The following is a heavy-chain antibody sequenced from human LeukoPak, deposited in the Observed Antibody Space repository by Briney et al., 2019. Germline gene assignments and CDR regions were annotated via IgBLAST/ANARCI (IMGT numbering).Heavy chain of an antibody. CDR2: IYHSGST. CDR3: ASDCGGDCYNSDY. Sequence: SETLSLTCAVSGYSISSGYYWGWIRQPPGKGLEWIGSIYHSGSTYYNPSPKSRVTISVDTSKNQFPLKLSSVTAADTAVYYCASDCGGDCYNSDYWGQGTLVTVSS. D-gene: IGHD2-21*02. V-gene: IGHV4-38-2*01. CDR1: GYSISSGYY. J-gene: IGHJ4*02.